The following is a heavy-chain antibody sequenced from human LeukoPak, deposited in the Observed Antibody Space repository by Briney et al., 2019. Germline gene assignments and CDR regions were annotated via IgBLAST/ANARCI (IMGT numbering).Heavy chain of an antibody. J-gene: IGHJ4*02. D-gene: IGHD3-10*01. V-gene: IGHV1-18*01. Sequence: ASVKVSCKASGYTFTSYGISWVRQAPGQGLEWMGWISAYNGNTIYAQKLQGRVTMTTDTSTSTAYMELRSLRSDDTAVYYCARERHYYGSGSYPVGVDYWGQGTLVTVSS. CDR2: ISAYNGNT. CDR1: GYTFTSYG. CDR3: ARERHYYGSGSYPVGVDY.